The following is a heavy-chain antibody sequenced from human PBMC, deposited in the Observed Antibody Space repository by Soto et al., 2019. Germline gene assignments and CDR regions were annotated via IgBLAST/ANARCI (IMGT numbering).Heavy chain of an antibody. CDR3: ARDVTTKDFFDY. J-gene: IGHJ4*02. CDR2: IYYSGTT. V-gene: IGHV4-31*03. Sequence: SESLSLTCTVSGGSISSGGYYWSWVRQFPGKGLEWIGYIYYSGTTHYNPSLKSRISMSIDTSKNQFSLRLNSVTAADTAVYYCARDVTTKDFFDYWGQGSPVTVSS. CDR1: GGSISSGGYY. D-gene: IGHD1-1*01.